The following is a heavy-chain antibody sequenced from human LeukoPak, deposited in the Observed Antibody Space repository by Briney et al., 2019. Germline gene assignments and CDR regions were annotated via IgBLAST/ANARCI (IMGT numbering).Heavy chain of an antibody. V-gene: IGHV3-21*01. D-gene: IGHD6-13*01. J-gene: IGHJ4*02. Sequence: GGSLRLSCAASGFTFSSYSMNWVRQAPGKGLEWVSSISSSSSYIYYADSVKGGFTISRDNAKNSLYLQMNSLRAEDTAVYYCARVGAAAGTVGYWGQGTLVTVSS. CDR3: ARVGAAAGTVGY. CDR2: ISSSSSYI. CDR1: GFTFSSYS.